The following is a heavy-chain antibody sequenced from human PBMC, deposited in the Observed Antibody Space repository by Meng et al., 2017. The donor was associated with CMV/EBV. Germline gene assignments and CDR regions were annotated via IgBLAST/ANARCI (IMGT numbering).Heavy chain of an antibody. CDR3: AREKVVGATVYYFDY. Sequence: GESLKISCAASGFTFSSYSMHWVRQAPGKGLEWVAVISYDGSNKYYEDSVKGRFTISRDNSKNTLYLQMNSLRAEDTAVYYCAREKVVGATVYYFDYWGQGTLVTVSS. CDR1: GFTFSSYS. CDR2: ISYDGSNK. J-gene: IGHJ4*02. D-gene: IGHD1-26*01. V-gene: IGHV3-30-3*01.